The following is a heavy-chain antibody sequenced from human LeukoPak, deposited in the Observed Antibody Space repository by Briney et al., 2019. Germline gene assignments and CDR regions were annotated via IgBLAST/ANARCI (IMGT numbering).Heavy chain of an antibody. CDR1: GFTFSSYA. CDR2: ISGSCGST. D-gene: IGHD3-22*01. Sequence: GGSLRLSCAASGFTFSSYAMSWVRQAPGKGLEWVSAISGSCGSTYYADSVKGRFTISRDNSKSTLYLQMNSLRAEDTVVYYCAKTSDDYDSSGYYFDYWGQGTLVTVSS. V-gene: IGHV3-23*01. CDR3: AKTSDDYDSSGYYFDY. J-gene: IGHJ4*02.